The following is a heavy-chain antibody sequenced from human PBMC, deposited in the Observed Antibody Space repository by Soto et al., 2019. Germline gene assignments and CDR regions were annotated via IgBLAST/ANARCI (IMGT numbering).Heavy chain of an antibody. Sequence: PGGSLRLSCAASGFTFSSYEMNWVRQAPGKGLEWVSYISSGGSSIYYADSVKGRFTISRDNAKNSLYLQMNSLRAEDTAVYYCARGGYCSGGSCSFYYYGMDVWGQGTTVTVSS. CDR3: ARGGYCSGGSCSFYYYGMDV. V-gene: IGHV3-48*03. D-gene: IGHD2-15*01. CDR1: GFTFSSYE. J-gene: IGHJ6*02. CDR2: ISSGGSSI.